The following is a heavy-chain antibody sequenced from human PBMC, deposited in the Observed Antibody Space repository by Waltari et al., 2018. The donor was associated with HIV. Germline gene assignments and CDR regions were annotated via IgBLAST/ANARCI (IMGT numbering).Heavy chain of an antibody. V-gene: IGHV3-66*01. J-gene: IGHJ6*02. D-gene: IGHD5-18*01. Sequence: EVQLVEPGGGLVQPGGSLGLSCAASGFTVSSNYMSWVRQGTGKGLEWVSLIYTGGRTYYADSVKGRFTISRDNSKNTLYLQMSSLRAEDTAVYYCASPDTTMVHGHYYFSHMDVWGQGTTVTVSS. CDR2: IYTGGRT. CDR3: ASPDTTMVHGHYYFSHMDV. CDR1: GFTVSSNY.